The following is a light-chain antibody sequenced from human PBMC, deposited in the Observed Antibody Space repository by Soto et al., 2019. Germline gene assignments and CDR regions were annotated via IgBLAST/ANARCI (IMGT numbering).Light chain of an antibody. CDR1: SSDVGSYNL. J-gene: IGLJ2*01. Sequence: QSALTQPASVSGSPGQSITISCTGTSSDVGSYNLVSWYQQHTGTAPKLMIYDGSKRPSGPSTRFSGTKSGNTASLTISGLQAEDEADYYCCSYAGSSIVVFGGGTKLTVL. CDR2: DGS. V-gene: IGLV2-23*01. CDR3: CSYAGSSIVV.